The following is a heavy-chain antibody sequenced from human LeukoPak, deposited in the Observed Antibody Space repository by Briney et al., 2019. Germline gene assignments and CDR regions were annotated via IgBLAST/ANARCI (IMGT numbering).Heavy chain of an antibody. CDR3: ARGLPRHGPMVRGVRGGNYFDY. J-gene: IGHJ4*02. CDR1: GGSFSGYY. V-gene: IGHV4-34*01. CDR2: INHSGST. Sequence: PSETLYLTCAVYGGSFSGYYWSWIRQPPGKGLEWIGEINHSGSTNYNPSLKSRVTISVDTSKNQFSLKLSSVTAADTAVYYCARGLPRHGPMVRGVRGGNYFDYWGQGTLVTVPS. D-gene: IGHD3-10*01.